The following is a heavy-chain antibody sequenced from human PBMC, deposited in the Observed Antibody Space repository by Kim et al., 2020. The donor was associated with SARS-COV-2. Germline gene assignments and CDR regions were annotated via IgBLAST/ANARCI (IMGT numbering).Heavy chain of an antibody. CDR3: ARDGSLGGWFGELRGRE. J-gene: IGHJ4*02. Sequence: ASVKVSCKASGYTFTSYGISWVRQAPGQGLEWMGWISAYNGNTNYAQKLQGRVTMTTDTSTSTAYMELRSLRSDDTAVYYCARDGSLGGWFGELRGREWGQGTLVTVSS. V-gene: IGHV1-18*01. D-gene: IGHD3-10*01. CDR2: ISAYNGNT. CDR1: GYTFTSYG.